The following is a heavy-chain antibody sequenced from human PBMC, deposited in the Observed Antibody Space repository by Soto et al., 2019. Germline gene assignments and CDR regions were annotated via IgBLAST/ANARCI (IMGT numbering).Heavy chain of an antibody. CDR2: ISYDGSNK. J-gene: IGHJ4*02. V-gene: IGHV3-30*18. CDR3: AKDFSQVGIFGPGYCSGGSCYGPFDY. CDR1: GFTFSSYG. Sequence: GGSLRLSCAASGFTFSSYGMHWVRQAPGKGLEWVAVISYDGSNKYYADSVKGRFTISRDNSKNTLYLQMNSLRAEDTAVYYCAKDFSQVGIFGPGYCSGGSCYGPFDYWGQGTLVTVSS. D-gene: IGHD2-15*01.